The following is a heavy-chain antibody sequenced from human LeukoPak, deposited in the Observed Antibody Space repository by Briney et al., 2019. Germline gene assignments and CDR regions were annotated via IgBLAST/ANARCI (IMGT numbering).Heavy chain of an antibody. V-gene: IGHV3-21*04. Sequence: PGGSLRLSCAASGFTFSSYSMNWVRQAPGKGLEWVSSISSSSSYIYYADSVKGRFTISRDNAKNSLYLQMNSLRAEDTAVYYCARSELTPYCSSTSCYGGYFDYWGQGTLVTVSS. CDR2: ISSSSSYI. D-gene: IGHD2-2*01. J-gene: IGHJ4*02. CDR1: GFTFSSYS. CDR3: ARSELTPYCSSTSCYGGYFDY.